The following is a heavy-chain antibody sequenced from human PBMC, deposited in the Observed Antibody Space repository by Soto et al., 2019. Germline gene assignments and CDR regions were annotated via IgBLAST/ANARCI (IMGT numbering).Heavy chain of an antibody. D-gene: IGHD3-9*01. CDR2: ISTNGGYT. CDR1: GFSFSDYY. CDR3: ARVPPGYHPSEYFYSMDV. J-gene: IGHJ6*02. V-gene: IGHV3-11*05. Sequence: GGSLRLSCAASGFSFSDYYMTWIRQAPGKGLEWVSFISTNGGYTNYADSLKGRFTISRDNARNSLYLQMHSLRADDTAVYYCARVPPGYHPSEYFYSMDVWGQGTTVTVSS.